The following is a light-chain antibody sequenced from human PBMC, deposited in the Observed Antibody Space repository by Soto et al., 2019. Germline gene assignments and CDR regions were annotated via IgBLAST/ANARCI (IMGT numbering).Light chain of an antibody. CDR1: QTIDSMY. CDR2: NSS. V-gene: IGKV3-20*01. J-gene: IGKJ1*01. CDR3: QQYSVSFRT. Sequence: EILLTQSPGTLSLSPGERATLSCRASQTIDSMYLAWYQQKPGQAPRLLIYNSSSRATGIPDRFSGGGSGTDFTLTISRLEPEDFAIYYCQQYSVSFRTFGQGTKVDIK.